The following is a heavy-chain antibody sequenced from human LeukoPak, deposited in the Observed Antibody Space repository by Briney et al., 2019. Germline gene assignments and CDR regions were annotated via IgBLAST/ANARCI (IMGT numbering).Heavy chain of an antibody. D-gene: IGHD6-19*01. CDR1: GFTFSSYW. V-gene: IGHV3-7*01. Sequence: GGSLRLSCAASGFTFSSYWMSWVRQAPGKGLEWVANIKQDGGEQYYVDSVKGRFTTSRDNAKNSLYLQMNSLRAEDTALYYCATDRYSSGWYDYFDYWGQGTLVTVSS. CDR2: IKQDGGEQ. J-gene: IGHJ4*02. CDR3: ATDRYSSGWYDYFDY.